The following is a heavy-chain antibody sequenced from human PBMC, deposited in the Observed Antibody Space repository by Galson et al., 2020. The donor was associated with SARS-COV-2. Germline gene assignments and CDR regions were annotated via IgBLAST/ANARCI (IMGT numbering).Heavy chain of an antibody. CDR2: IKQDGSEK. V-gene: IGHV3-7*01. J-gene: IGHJ4*02. Sequence: GGSLRLSCVASGFTFSSYWMSWVRQTPGKGLEWVANIKQDGSEKYYVDSVKGRFTISRDNAKNSLYLQMNSLRAEDAAVYYCARDTETLLLGVGESRCDYWGQGTLVTVSS. CDR3: ARDTETLLLGVGESRCDY. D-gene: IGHD3-10*01. CDR1: GFTFSSYW.